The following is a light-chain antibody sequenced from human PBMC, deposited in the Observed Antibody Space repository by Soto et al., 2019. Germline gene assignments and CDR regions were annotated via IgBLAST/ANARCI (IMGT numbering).Light chain of an antibody. J-gene: IGKJ3*01. V-gene: IGKV3-11*01. CDR2: DAS. CDR1: HGLGNS. CDR3: YQRSSWPPT. Sequence: EIVLTQSPATLSLSPGERATLSCRASHGLGNSLAWYQQKPGQAPRLLIYDASSRATGIPARFSGSGSGTDFTLTISSLEPEDFAVYSCYQRSSWPPTFGPGTKVDIK.